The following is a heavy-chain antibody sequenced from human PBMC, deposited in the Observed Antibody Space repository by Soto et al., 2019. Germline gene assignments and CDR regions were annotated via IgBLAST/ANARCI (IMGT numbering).Heavy chain of an antibody. CDR3: ARDRGSSSWYDY. D-gene: IGHD6-13*01. CDR2: INAGNGNT. J-gene: IGHJ4*02. Sequence: ASVKVSCKASGYTFTSYAMHWVRQAPRQRLEWMGWINAGNGNTKYSQKFQGRFTISRDNAKNSLYLQMNSLRAEDTAVYYCARDRGSSSWYDYWGQGTLVTVSS. CDR1: GYTFTSYA. V-gene: IGHV1-3*01.